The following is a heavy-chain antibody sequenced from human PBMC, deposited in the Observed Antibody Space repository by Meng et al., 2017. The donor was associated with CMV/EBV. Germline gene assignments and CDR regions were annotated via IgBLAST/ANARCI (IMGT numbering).Heavy chain of an antibody. J-gene: IGHJ4*02. V-gene: IGHV1-69*13. CDR2: IIPIFGTA. CDR3: ARGGDGYKPAR. Sequence: QVQLVQSGAEVKKPXXSVKVSCKASGYTFTSYGISWVRQAPGQGLEWMGGIIPIFGTANYAQKFQGRVTITADESTSTAYMELSSLRSEDTAVYYCARGGDGYKPARWGQGTLVTVSS. CDR1: GYTFTSYG. D-gene: IGHD5-24*01.